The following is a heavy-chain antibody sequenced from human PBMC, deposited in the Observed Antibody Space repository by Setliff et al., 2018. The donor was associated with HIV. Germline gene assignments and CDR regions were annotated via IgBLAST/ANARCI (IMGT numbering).Heavy chain of an antibody. CDR1: GYSISSGYY. Sequence: SETLSLTCPVSGYSISSGYYWGWIRQPPGRGLEWIGAIHHSSNTYYNPSLKSRFTISVDTSKNQFSLKLNSVAAADTAVYYCARLAIPAATTDYWGQGTLVTVSS. D-gene: IGHD2-2*01. CDR2: IHHSSNT. V-gene: IGHV4-38-2*01. J-gene: IGHJ4*02. CDR3: ARLAIPAATTDY.